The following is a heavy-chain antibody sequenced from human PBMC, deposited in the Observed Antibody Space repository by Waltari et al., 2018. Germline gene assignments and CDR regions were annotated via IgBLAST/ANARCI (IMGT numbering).Heavy chain of an antibody. CDR2: SSWDGGST. Sequence: EVQLVESGGVVVQPGGSLRLSCAASGFTFDDYTIHWVRQAPGKGLEWVSLSSWDGGSTYYADYVKGRFTICRDNSKNSLYLQMNSLRTEDTALYYCAKDKIGGSYYSGAFDIWGQGTMVTVSS. D-gene: IGHD1-26*01. CDR1: GFTFDDYT. J-gene: IGHJ3*02. V-gene: IGHV3-43*01. CDR3: AKDKIGGSYYSGAFDI.